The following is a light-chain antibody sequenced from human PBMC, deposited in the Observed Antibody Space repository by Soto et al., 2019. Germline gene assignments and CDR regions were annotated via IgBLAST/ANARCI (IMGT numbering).Light chain of an antibody. J-gene: IGKJ3*01. CDR3: QQRSNWPPGS. CDR2: DAS. V-gene: IGKV3-11*01. CDR1: QSVGSY. Sequence: EIVLIQSPATLSLSPGESATLSCRASQSVGSYLAWYQQKPGQAPRLLIYDASNRATGIPARFSGSGSGTDFTLTISSLEPEDFAVYYCQQRSNWPPGSFGPGTKVDIK.